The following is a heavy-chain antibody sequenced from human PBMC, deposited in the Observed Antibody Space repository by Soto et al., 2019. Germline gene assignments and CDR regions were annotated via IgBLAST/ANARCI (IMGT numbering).Heavy chain of an antibody. Sequence: QVQLQESGPGLVKPSETLSLTCTVSGGSISSYYWSWIRQAPGKGLEWIGYIYYSGSTNSNPSLKSRVTISVDTSKNQFSLKLSSVTAADTAVYYCARDRPGYGSRYGMDVWGQGTTVTVSS. CDR1: GGSISSYY. D-gene: IGHD3-10*01. CDR3: ARDRPGYGSRYGMDV. CDR2: IYYSGST. J-gene: IGHJ6*02. V-gene: IGHV4-59*01.